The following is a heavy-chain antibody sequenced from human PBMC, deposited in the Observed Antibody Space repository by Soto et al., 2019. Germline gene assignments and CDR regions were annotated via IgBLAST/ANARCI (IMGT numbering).Heavy chain of an antibody. D-gene: IGHD1-26*01. Sequence: PGGSLRLSCAASGLSLSNTYMDWVRQAPGKGLEWVGRIGSKLDGGTEDYAAPAKGRFTISRDDSKNTLYLQLDSLKSEDGGVYDCVTSGVGVVRLDTWGQGTLVTVSS. CDR2: IGSKLDGGTE. J-gene: IGHJ4*02. CDR3: VTSGVGVVRLDT. V-gene: IGHV3-15*07. CDR1: GLSLSNTY.